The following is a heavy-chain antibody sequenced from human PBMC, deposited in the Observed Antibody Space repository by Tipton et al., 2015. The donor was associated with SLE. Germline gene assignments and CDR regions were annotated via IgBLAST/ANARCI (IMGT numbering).Heavy chain of an antibody. CDR3: ARDLSYKKGFDH. Sequence: RSLRLSCRASGFTFSNYAIHWVRQAPGKGLEWVATMSYDGNNKYYTESVQGRFAISRDNSKDTLYLEMNSLEPDDTAVYYCARDLSYKKGFDHWGQGTLVTVSS. V-gene: IGHV3-30*09. CDR1: GFTFSNYA. J-gene: IGHJ4*02. D-gene: IGHD1-14*01. CDR2: MSYDGNNK.